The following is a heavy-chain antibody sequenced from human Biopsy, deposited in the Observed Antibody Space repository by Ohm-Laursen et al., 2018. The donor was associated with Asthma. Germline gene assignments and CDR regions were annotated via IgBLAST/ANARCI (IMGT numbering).Heavy chain of an antibody. CDR2: ISWNSGNI. J-gene: IGHJ4*01. V-gene: IGHV3-9*01. D-gene: IGHD3-22*01. CDR1: GFSFDDCA. CDR3: AKSADYYDSTDYLDF. Sequence: SLRLSCAASGFSFDDCAMHWVRQAPGKGLEWVSSISWNSGNIDYAVSVKGRFTIPRDNAKNSLYLQMQSLRPEDTAFYYCAKSADYYDSTDYLDFWGRGTLVTVSS.